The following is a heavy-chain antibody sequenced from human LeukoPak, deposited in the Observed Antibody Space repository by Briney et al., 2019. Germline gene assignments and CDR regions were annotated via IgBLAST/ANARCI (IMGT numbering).Heavy chain of an antibody. CDR1: GFTFSSYS. CDR3: ARGRWGLTVTTPNWFDP. Sequence: GGSLRLSCAASGFTFSSYSMNWVRQAPGKELECVSYISSSGSSIYYADSVKGRFTISRDNAKNSLYLQMNGLRAEDTAVYYCARGRWGLTVTTPNWFDPWGQGTLVTVSS. V-gene: IGHV3-48*01. D-gene: IGHD4-11*01. CDR2: ISSSGSSI. J-gene: IGHJ5*02.